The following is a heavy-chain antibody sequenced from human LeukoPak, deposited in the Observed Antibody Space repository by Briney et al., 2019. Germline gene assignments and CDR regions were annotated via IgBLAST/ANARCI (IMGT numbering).Heavy chain of an antibody. CDR2: ISPIVGKK. V-gene: IGHV1-69*08. CDR3: AREFDFWSGYLDY. CDR1: GGTFSSYT. D-gene: IGHD3-3*01. J-gene: IGHJ4*02. Sequence: KPGGSVRVSCAASGGTFSSYTMSWVRQAPGKGLEWVGKISPIVGKKNYPQKSQARVPITADKSTSTAYIELSSLRSEDTAVYYCAREFDFWSGYLDYWGQGTLVTVSS.